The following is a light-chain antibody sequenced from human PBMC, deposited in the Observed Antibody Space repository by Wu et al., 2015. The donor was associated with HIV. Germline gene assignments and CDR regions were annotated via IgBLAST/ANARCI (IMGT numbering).Light chain of an antibody. J-gene: IGKJ1*01. CDR3: QHYNNWPPSWT. CDR2: DAS. CDR1: QSVDSN. Sequence: IVMTQSPVVLSVSPGESATLSCGTSQSVDSNVAWYQQKFGQAPRLLIYDASTRATGIPARFSGSGSGTEFTLTISSLQFEDFAIYYCQHYNNWPPSWTFGQGTKVEI. V-gene: IGKV3-15*01.